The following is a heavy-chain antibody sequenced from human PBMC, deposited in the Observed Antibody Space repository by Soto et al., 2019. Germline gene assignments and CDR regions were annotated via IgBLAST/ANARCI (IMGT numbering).Heavy chain of an antibody. J-gene: IGHJ6*02. CDR1: GGSINSTGFP. D-gene: IGHD3-9*01. V-gene: IGHV4-30-2*06. CDR2: IYQSGST. CDR3: ARVDILTVYGCMDV. Sequence: SATLSLTCPASGGSINSTGFPENWIRQSPGKGLEWIGYIYQSGSTFYNPSLRRRVTISAERSKNLFSLNLNSVTAADTAVYYCARVDILTVYGCMDVWGPGTTVTVS.